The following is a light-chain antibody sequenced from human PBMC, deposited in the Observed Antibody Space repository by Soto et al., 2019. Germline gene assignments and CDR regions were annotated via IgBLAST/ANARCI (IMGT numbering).Light chain of an antibody. J-gene: IGKJ2*01. Sequence: ENVLTQSPGTLSLSPGERATLSCRASQSVSSRFLAWYQQKPGQAPRLLMYGASNRATGIPDRFSGTGSGTDFTLTISRLEPEDFAVYYCQQRSNWPPYTFGQGTKLEIK. CDR1: QSVSSRF. CDR3: QQRSNWPPYT. V-gene: IGKV3D-20*02. CDR2: GAS.